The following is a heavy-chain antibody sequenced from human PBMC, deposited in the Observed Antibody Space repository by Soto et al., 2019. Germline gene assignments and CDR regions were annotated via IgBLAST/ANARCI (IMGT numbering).Heavy chain of an antibody. J-gene: IGHJ4*02. Sequence: SETLSLTCTVSGGSISSSSYYWGWIRQPPGKGLEWIGSIYYSGSTYYNPSLKSRVTISVDTSKNQFSLKLSSVTAADTAVYYCARLHYDFWSGRRNSNDYWGQGTLVTVSS. D-gene: IGHD3-3*01. V-gene: IGHV4-39*01. CDR2: IYYSGST. CDR3: ARLHYDFWSGRRNSNDY. CDR1: GGSISSSSYY.